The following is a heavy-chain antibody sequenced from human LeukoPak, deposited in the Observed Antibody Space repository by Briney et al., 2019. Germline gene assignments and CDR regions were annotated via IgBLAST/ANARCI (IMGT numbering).Heavy chain of an antibody. CDR1: GGSISSGSYY. CDR2: IYTSGST. V-gene: IGHV4-61*02. CDR3: ARDRGPYDFWSGYSPWFDP. D-gene: IGHD3-3*01. Sequence: SETLSLTCTVSGGSISSGSYYWSWIRQPAGKGLEWIGRIYTSGSTNYNPPLKSRVTISVDTSKNQFSLKLSSVTAADTAVYYCARDRGPYDFWSGYSPWFDPWGQGTLVTVSS. J-gene: IGHJ5*02.